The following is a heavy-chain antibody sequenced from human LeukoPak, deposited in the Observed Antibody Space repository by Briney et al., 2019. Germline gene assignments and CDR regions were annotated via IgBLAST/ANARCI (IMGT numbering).Heavy chain of an antibody. CDR1: GYTFTGYY. CDR3: ARGDIVWGSYRYSPFDY. V-gene: IGHV1-2*04. Sequence: GASVKVSCKASGYTFTGYYMHWVRLAPGQGLEWMGWINPNSGGTNYAQKFQGWVTMTRDTSISTAYMELSRLRSDDTAVYYCARGDIVWGSYRYSPFDYWGQGTLVTVSS. J-gene: IGHJ4*02. CDR2: INPNSGGT. D-gene: IGHD3-16*02.